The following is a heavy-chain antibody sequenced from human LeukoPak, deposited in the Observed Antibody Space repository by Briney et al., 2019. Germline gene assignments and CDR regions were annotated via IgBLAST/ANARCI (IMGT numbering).Heavy chain of an antibody. CDR2: IYYSGST. J-gene: IGHJ4*02. Sequence: PSETLSLTCTVSGGSISSSSYYWGWIRQPPGKGLEWIGSIYYSGSTYHNPSLKSRVTISVDTPKNQFSLKLSSVTAADTAVYYCARHPYYDFWSGYRASEFDYWGQGTLVTVSS. CDR3: ARHPYYDFWSGYRASEFDY. D-gene: IGHD3-3*01. V-gene: IGHV4-39*01. CDR1: GGSISSSSYY.